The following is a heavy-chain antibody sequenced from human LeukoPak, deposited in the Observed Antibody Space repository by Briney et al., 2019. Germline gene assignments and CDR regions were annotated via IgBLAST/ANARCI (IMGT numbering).Heavy chain of an antibody. J-gene: IGHJ5*02. CDR3: AKGYCSRFTCSSRFDP. CDR2: ISGSGGTT. CDR1: GFTFSSYA. Sequence: PGGSLRLSCAASGFTFSSYAMSWVRQAPGKGLEWVSGISGSGGTTYHADSVKGRFTISRDNSRHTLYLQMNSLRAEDTPVYYCAKGYCSRFTCSSRFDPWGQGTLVTVSS. D-gene: IGHD2-2*01. V-gene: IGHV3-23*01.